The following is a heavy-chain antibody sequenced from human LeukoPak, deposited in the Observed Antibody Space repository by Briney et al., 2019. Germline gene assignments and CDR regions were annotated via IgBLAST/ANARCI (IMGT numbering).Heavy chain of an antibody. V-gene: IGHV3-30*03. CDR2: ISYDGSNK. CDR1: GFTFSSYG. J-gene: IGHJ4*02. D-gene: IGHD2-21*01. CDR3: ARDCGGDCYGFDY. Sequence: PGGSLRLSCAASGFTFSSYGMHWVRQAPGKGLEWVAVISYDGSNKYYADSVKGRFTTSRDNSKNTLYLQMNSLRAEDTAVYYCARDCGGDCYGFDYWGQGTLVTVSS.